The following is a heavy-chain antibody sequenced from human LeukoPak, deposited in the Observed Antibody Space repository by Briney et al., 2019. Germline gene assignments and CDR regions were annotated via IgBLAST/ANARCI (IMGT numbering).Heavy chain of an antibody. D-gene: IGHD2-2*01. J-gene: IGHJ5*02. Sequence: SETLSLTCTVSGGSISSYYWSWIRQPPGKGLEWIGYIYYSGSANYNPSLKSRVTISVDTSKNQFSLKLSSVTAADTAVYYCARDMGYCSSTSCYPWFDLWGQGTLVTVSS. CDR3: ARDMGYCSSTSCYPWFDL. CDR1: GGSISSYY. V-gene: IGHV4-59*01. CDR2: IYYSGSA.